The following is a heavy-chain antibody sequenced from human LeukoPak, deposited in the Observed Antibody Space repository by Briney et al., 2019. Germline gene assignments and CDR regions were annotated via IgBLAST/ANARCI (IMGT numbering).Heavy chain of an antibody. J-gene: IGHJ4*02. Sequence: GGSLRLSCAASGFTFSSYAMSWVRQAPGKGLAWVSAISGSGGSTYYADSVKGRFTISRDNSKNTLYLQMSSLRAEDTAVYYCAKDGMVRGVIIPHYFDYWGQGTLVTVSS. V-gene: IGHV3-23*01. CDR1: GFTFSSYA. D-gene: IGHD3-10*01. CDR3: AKDGMVRGVIIPHYFDY. CDR2: ISGSGGST.